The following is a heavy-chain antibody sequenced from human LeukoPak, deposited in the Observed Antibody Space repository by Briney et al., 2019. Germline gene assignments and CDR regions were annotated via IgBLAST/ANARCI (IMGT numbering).Heavy chain of an antibody. J-gene: IGHJ4*02. CDR1: GFTFSSYA. CDR2: ISGSGGST. V-gene: IGHV3-23*01. D-gene: IGHD5-24*01. CDR3: AKDRDGYNLIDY. Sequence: GGSLRLSCAASGFTFSSYAMHWVRQAPGKGLEWVSAISGSGGSTYYADSVKGRFTISRDNSKNTLYLQMNSLRAEDTAVYYCAKDRDGYNLIDYWGQGTLVTVSS.